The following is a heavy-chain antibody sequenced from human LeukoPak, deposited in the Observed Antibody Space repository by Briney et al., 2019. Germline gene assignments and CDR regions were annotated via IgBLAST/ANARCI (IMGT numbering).Heavy chain of an antibody. CDR3: AKDRIAAAGLFDY. V-gene: IGHV3-30*18. Sequence: PGGSLRLSCAASGFTFSNYGMHWVRQAPGKGLEWVVVISHDGSNNNYADSVKGRFTISRDNSKNTLYLQMNSLRAEDTAVYYCAKDRIAAAGLFDYWGQGTLVTVSS. D-gene: IGHD6-13*01. CDR1: GFTFSNYG. CDR2: ISHDGSNN. J-gene: IGHJ4*02.